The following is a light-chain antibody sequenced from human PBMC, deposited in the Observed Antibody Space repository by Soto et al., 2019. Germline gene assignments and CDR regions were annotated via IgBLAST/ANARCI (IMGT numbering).Light chain of an antibody. J-gene: IGKJ1*01. V-gene: IGKV3-20*01. Sequence: ENVLTQSPGTLSLSPGERATLSCRASQSVSSSYLAWYQHKPGQAPRFLIYGASARASGIPERFSGSGSGTDFTLTISSLQPDDFAVYFCQQDFNLSWTFGQGTKVDIK. CDR2: GAS. CDR3: QQDFNLSWT. CDR1: QSVSSSY.